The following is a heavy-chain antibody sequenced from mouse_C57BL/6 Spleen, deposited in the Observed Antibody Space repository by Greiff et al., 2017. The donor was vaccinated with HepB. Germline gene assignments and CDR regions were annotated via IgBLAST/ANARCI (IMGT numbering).Heavy chain of an antibody. Sequence: EESGPGLVKPSQSLSLTCSVTGYSITSGYYWNWIRQFPGNKLEWMGYISYDGSNNYNPSLKNRISITRDTSKNQFFLKLNSVTTEDTATYYCAREGDGYDEFAYWGQGTLVTVSA. CDR1: GYSITSGYY. CDR3: AREGDGYDEFAY. D-gene: IGHD2-2*01. V-gene: IGHV3-6*01. J-gene: IGHJ3*01. CDR2: ISYDGSN.